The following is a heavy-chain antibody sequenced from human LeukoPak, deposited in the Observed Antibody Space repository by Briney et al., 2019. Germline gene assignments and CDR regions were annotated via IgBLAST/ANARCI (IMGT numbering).Heavy chain of an antibody. CDR1: GYTFTSYY. CDR3: AREDSAREEAIDY. Sequence: GASVKVSRKASGYTFTSYYMHWVRQAPGQGLEWMGIINPSGGSTSYAQKFKGRVTMTRDMSTSTVYMELSSLRSEDTAVYYCAREDSAREEAIDYWGQGTLVTVSS. J-gene: IGHJ4*02. CDR2: INPSGGST. D-gene: IGHD1-26*01. V-gene: IGHV1-46*01.